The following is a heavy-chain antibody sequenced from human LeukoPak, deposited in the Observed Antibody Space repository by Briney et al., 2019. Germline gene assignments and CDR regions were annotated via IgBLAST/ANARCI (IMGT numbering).Heavy chain of an antibody. CDR3: ARGRLLGRVGGSFKRGDKERNWFDP. CDR1: GGSFSSSSYY. J-gene: IGHJ5*02. D-gene: IGHD1-26*01. V-gene: IGHV4-39*07. CDR2: INHSGST. Sequence: KASETLSLTCTVSGGSFSSSSYYWSWIRQPPGKGLEWIGEINHSGSTNYNPSLKSRVTISVDTSKNQFSLKLSSVTAADTAVYYCARGRLLGRVGGSFKRGDKERNWFDPWGQGTLVTVSS.